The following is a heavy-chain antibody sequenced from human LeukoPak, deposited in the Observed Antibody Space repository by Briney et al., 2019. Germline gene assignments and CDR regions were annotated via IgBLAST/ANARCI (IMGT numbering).Heavy chain of an antibody. Sequence: SQTLSLTCTVSGGSISSYYWSWIRQPAGKGLEWIGRIYTSGSTNYNPSLKSRVTMSVDTSKNQFSLKLSSVTAADTAVYYCARSGFCSSTSCYRFDWFDPWGQGTLVTVSS. CDR3: ARSGFCSSTSCYRFDWFDP. CDR2: IYTSGST. CDR1: GGSISSYY. V-gene: IGHV4-4*07. D-gene: IGHD2-2*01. J-gene: IGHJ5*02.